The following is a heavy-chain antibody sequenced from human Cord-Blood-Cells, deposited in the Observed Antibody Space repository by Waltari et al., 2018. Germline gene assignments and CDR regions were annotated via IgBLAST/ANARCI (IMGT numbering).Heavy chain of an antibody. V-gene: IGHV4-34*01. D-gene: IGHD6-6*01. CDR3: ARLPPAARPFDY. Sequence: QVQLQQWGAGLLKPSETLSLTCAVYGGSFSGYYSSWIRQPPGKGLEWIGEINHSGSTNYNPSLKSRVTISVDTSKNQFSLKLSSVTAADTAVYYCARLPPAARPFDYWGQGTLVTVSS. CDR2: INHSGST. CDR1: GGSFSGYY. J-gene: IGHJ4*02.